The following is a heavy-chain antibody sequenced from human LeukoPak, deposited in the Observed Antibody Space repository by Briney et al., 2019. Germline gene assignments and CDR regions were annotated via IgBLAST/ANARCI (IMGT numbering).Heavy chain of an antibody. J-gene: IGHJ6*02. D-gene: IGHD3-10*01. CDR1: GGSISSSSYY. CDR3: ARVVTMVRGVSSDYYYGMDV. CDR2: IYYSGST. Sequence: SETLSLTCTVSGGSISSSSYYWGWIRQPPGKGLEWIGSIYYSGSTYYNPSLKSRVTISVDTSKNQFSLKLSSVTAADTAVYYCARVVTMVRGVSSDYYYGMDVWGQGTTVTVSS. V-gene: IGHV4-39*07.